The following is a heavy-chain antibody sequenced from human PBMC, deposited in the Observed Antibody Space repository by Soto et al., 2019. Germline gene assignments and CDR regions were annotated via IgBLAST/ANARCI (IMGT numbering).Heavy chain of an antibody. D-gene: IGHD3-3*01. CDR2: MNPNSGNT. CDR1: GYTFTSYD. J-gene: IGHJ3*02. V-gene: IGHV1-8*01. CDR3: ASPARNYDFWSGYSFDI. Sequence: QVQLVQSGAEVKKPGASVKVSCKASGYTFTSYDINWVRQATGQGLEWMGWMNPNSGNTGYAQKFQGRVTMTRNTYKRTADRGLSSRRSEDTAVYYCASPARNYDFWSGYSFDIWGQGTMVTVSS.